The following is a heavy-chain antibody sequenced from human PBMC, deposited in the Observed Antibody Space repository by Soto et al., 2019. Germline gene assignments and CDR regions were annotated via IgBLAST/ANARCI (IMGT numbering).Heavy chain of an antibody. D-gene: IGHD3-10*01. Sequence: EVQLMESGGGLVKPGRSLRLSCAASGFRFEDYAMHWVRQVPGEGLEWVSGITWNSGSVAYADSVKGRFTISRDNAKNSLFLQMNSLRADDTALYYCAKASTRTMVRGVVKDYWGQGTLVTVSS. CDR1: GFRFEDYA. CDR2: ITWNSGSV. J-gene: IGHJ4*02. CDR3: AKASTRTMVRGVVKDY. V-gene: IGHV3-9*01.